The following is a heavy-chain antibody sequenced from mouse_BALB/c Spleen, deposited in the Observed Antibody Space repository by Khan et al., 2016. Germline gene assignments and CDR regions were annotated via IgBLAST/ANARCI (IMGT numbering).Heavy chain of an antibody. CDR2: IDPANGNT. V-gene: IGHV14-3*02. J-gene: IGHJ3*01. CDR3: SRSPYDDDVGFAY. Sequence: VQLQQSGAELVKPGASVKLSCTASGFNIKDTYMHWVKQRPEQGLEWIGRIDPANGNTKYDPKFQGKATITADTSSNTASLQLSSLTSEDTAGYYCSRSPYDDDVGFAYWGQGTRVTVSA. CDR1: GFNIKDTY. D-gene: IGHD2-4*01.